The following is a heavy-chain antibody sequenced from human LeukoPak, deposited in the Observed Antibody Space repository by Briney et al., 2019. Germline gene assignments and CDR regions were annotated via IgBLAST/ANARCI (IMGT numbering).Heavy chain of an antibody. V-gene: IGHV4-59*01. CDR3: ASESVGPSSSWFDAFDI. D-gene: IGHD6-13*01. J-gene: IGHJ3*02. Sequence: SETLSLTCTVSGGSISSYYWSWIRHPPGKGLEWIGYIYHSGSTNYNPSLKGRVTISVDTSKNQCSLKLSCVTAADTAVYYFASESVGPSSSWFDAFDIWGQGTMVTVSS. CDR2: IYHSGST. CDR1: GGSISSYY.